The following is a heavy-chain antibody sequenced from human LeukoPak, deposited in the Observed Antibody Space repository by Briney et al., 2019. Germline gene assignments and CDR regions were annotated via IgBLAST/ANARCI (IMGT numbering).Heavy chain of an antibody. J-gene: IGHJ5*02. Sequence: ASVKVSCKASGGTFSSYVISWVRQAPGQGLEWMGGIIPIFGTANYAQKFQGRVTITADESTSTAYMELSSLRSEDTAVYYCARVEGCSSTSCYGWFDPWGQGTLVTVSS. CDR2: IIPIFGTA. V-gene: IGHV1-69*13. D-gene: IGHD2-2*01. CDR1: GGTFSSYV. CDR3: ARVEGCSSTSCYGWFDP.